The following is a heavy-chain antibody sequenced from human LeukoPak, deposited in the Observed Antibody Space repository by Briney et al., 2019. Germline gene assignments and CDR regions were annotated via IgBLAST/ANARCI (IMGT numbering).Heavy chain of an antibody. J-gene: IGHJ6*02. Sequence: ASVKVSCKASGYTFTSYDINWVRQATGQGLEWMGWMNPNSGNTGYAQKFQGRVTMTRNTSISTAYMELSSLRSEDTAVYYRARGWAYSSSWAHYYYYYGMDVWGQGTTVTVSS. V-gene: IGHV1-8*01. CDR1: GYTFTSYD. D-gene: IGHD6-13*01. CDR3: ARGWAYSSSWAHYYYYYGMDV. CDR2: MNPNSGNT.